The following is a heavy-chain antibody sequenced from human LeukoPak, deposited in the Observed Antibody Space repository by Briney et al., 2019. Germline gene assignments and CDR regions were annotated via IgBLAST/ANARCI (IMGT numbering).Heavy chain of an antibody. V-gene: IGHV4-39*01. D-gene: IGHD3-22*01. CDR2: IYYSGST. CDR3: ARLYYDSSGYYQICYFDY. J-gene: IGHJ4*02. Sequence: SETLSLTCTVSGGSISSSSYYWGWIRQPPGKGLEWIGSIYYSGSTYYNPSLKSRVTISVDTSKNQCSLNLSSVTAADTAVYYCARLYYDSSGYYQICYFDYWGQGTPVTVSS. CDR1: GGSISSSSYY.